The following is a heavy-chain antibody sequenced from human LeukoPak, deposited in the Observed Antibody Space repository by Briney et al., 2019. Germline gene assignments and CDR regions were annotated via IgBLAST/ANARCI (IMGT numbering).Heavy chain of an antibody. V-gene: IGHV4-59*01. CDR2: IYYSGST. CDR1: GGSISSYY. CDR3: ARAKDFHY. Sequence: SETLSLTCTVSGGSISSYYWSWIRQPPGKGLEWIGYIYYSGSTNYNPPLKSRVTISVDTSKNQFSLKLSSVTAADTAVYYCARAKDFHYWGQGTLVTVSS. J-gene: IGHJ4*02.